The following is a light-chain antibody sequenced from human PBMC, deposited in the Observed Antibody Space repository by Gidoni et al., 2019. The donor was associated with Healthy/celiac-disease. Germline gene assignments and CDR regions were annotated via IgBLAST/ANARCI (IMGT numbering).Light chain of an antibody. J-gene: IGLJ1*01. CDR1: SSDVGSYNL. Sequence: QSALPQPAPVSGSPGQSTTISCTGTSSDVGSYNLVSWYQQHPGKAPKLMIYEVSKRPSGVSNRFSGSKSGNTASLTISGLQAEDEADYYCCSYAGSSTPFYVFGTGTKVTVL. V-gene: IGLV2-23*02. CDR3: CSYAGSSTPFYV. CDR2: EVS.